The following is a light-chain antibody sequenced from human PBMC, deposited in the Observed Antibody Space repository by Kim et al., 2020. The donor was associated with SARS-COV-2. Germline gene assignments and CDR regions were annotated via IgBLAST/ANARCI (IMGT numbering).Light chain of an antibody. CDR3: CSYAGRYIWK. J-gene: IGLJ2*01. CDR1: SSDIGTFTY. V-gene: IGLV2-11*01. Sequence: QSVLTQPRSVSGSPGQSVTISCTGTSSDIGTFTYVSWYQQHPGTAPKLIIYDVNKRPSGVPDRFSGSKSGNTASLAISGLQADDEADYFCCSYAGRYIWKVGEGTQLTVL. CDR2: DVN.